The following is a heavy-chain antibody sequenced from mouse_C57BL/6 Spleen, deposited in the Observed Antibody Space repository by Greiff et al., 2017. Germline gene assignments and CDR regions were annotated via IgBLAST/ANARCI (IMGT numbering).Heavy chain of an antibody. V-gene: IGHV1-55*01. CDR2: IYPGSGST. J-gene: IGHJ3*01. D-gene: IGHD2-4*01. CDR1: GYTFTSYW. Sequence: QVQLKQPGAELVKPGASVKMSCKASGYTFTSYWITWVKQRPGQGLEWIGDIYPGSGSTNYNEKFKSKATLTVDTSSSTAYMQLSSLTSEDSAVYYCAIYDYDGAWFAYWGQGTLVTVSA. CDR3: AIYDYDGAWFAY.